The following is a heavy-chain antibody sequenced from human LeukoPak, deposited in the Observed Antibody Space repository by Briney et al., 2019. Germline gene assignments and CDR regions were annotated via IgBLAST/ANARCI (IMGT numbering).Heavy chain of an antibody. V-gene: IGHV4-39*07. CDR1: GGSISSSTYY. Sequence: PSETLSLTCAVSGGSISSSTYYWTWVRQPPGKGLEWIGEINHSGSTNYNPSLKSRVTISVDTSKKQFSLSLSSVSAADTAVYYCARGEVKVTVPAAVSHAMDVWGRGTTVIVSS. CDR2: INHSGST. J-gene: IGHJ6*02. D-gene: IGHD4-11*01. CDR3: ARGEVKVTVPAAVSHAMDV.